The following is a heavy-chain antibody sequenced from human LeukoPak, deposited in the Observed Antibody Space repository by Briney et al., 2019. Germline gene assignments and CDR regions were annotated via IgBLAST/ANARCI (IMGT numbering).Heavy chain of an antibody. D-gene: IGHD3-22*01. V-gene: IGHV3-23*01. CDR3: ARYSSAYYHDPSDI. CDR1: GFTFTTYA. Sequence: GGSLRLSCAASGFTFTTYAMSWVRQAPGKGLEWVSAISGSGGSTYYADSVKGRFTISRDNSKNTLFLQMNSLRAEDTAVYYCARYSSAYYHDPSDIWGQGTMVTVSS. J-gene: IGHJ3*02. CDR2: ISGSGGST.